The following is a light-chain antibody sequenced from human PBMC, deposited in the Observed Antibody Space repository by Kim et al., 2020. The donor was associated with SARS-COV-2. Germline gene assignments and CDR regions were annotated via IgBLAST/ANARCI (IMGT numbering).Light chain of an antibody. CDR2: YDS. J-gene: IGLJ2*01. CDR1: NIGSKS. V-gene: IGLV3-21*04. Sequence: PGKTARITCGGNNIGSKSVHWYQQKPGQAPVLVIYYDSDRPSGIPERFSGSNSGNTATLSISRVEAGDEADYYCQVWDSSSDHRGVFGGGTKLTVL. CDR3: QVWDSSSDHRGV.